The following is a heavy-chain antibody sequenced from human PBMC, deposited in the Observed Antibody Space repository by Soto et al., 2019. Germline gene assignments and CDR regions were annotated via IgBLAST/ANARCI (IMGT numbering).Heavy chain of an antibody. J-gene: IGHJ2*01. D-gene: IGHD6-19*01. V-gene: IGHV3-30*18. CDR2: ISYDGSNK. CDR1: GFTFSSYG. Sequence: QVQLVESGGGVVQPGRSLRLSCAASGFTFSSYGMHWVRQAPGKGLEWVAVISYDGSNKYYADSVKGRFTISRDNSKNTLYLQMNSLRSEDTAVYYCAKVAIALAGPDYWYFDLWGRGTLVTVSS. CDR3: AKVAIALAGPDYWYFDL.